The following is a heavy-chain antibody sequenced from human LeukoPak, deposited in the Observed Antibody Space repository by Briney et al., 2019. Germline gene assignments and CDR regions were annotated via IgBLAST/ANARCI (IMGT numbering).Heavy chain of an antibody. J-gene: IGHJ4*02. CDR3: ARESDGDYVDY. CDR1: RFTFSDYY. V-gene: IGHV3-11*04. CDR2: ISSRGGTI. D-gene: IGHD4-17*01. Sequence: GGSLRLSCAASRFTFSDYYMSWIRQAPGKGLEWVSYISSRGGTIYYADSVKGRFTISRDNAKNSLYLQMNSLRAEDTAVNYCARESDGDYVDYWGQGTLVTVSS.